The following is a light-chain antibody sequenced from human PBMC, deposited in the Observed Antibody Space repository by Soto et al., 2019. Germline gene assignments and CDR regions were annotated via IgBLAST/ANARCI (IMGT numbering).Light chain of an antibody. CDR1: QRISTC. Sequence: IQVTLSPATLSASLGETVTLTCRASQRISTCLAWYREKPGKAPKLLIYGASSMDAGIPARFSGSGCQTAFSLTISRLQPVDFATYDYHTYSYYRSTSGKGSRWISN. J-gene: IGKJ1*01. CDR3: HTYSYYRST. V-gene: IGKV1-5*01. CDR2: GAS.